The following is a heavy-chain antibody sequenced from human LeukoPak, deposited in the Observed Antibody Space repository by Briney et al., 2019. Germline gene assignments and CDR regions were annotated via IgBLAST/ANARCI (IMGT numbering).Heavy chain of an antibody. CDR3: ARDLRLYDILTGYYKDPIFDY. Sequence: SETLSLTCSVSGYSISSDYYWGWIRQPPGKGLEWIAVIDHSGSSHYNPSLKSRVAMSVDTSKNQFSLKLSSVTAADTAVYYCARDLRLYDILTGYYKDPIFDYWGQGTLVTVSS. J-gene: IGHJ4*02. CDR1: GYSISSDYY. V-gene: IGHV4-38-2*02. D-gene: IGHD3-9*01. CDR2: IDHSGSS.